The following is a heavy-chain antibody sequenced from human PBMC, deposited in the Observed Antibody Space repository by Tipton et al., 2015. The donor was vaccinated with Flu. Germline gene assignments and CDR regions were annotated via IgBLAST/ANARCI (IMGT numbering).Heavy chain of an antibody. D-gene: IGHD4-11*01. J-gene: IGHJ4*02. CDR1: GGSISGHY. CDR3: ARQMTTVTTFDY. V-gene: IGHV4-59*11. CDR2: IFHSGST. Sequence: TLSLTCTVEGGSISGHYWSWIRQPPGKGLEWIGYIFHSGSTNYNPSLKSRVAMSVDTSKNQFSLKLDSVTAADTAVYYCARQMTTVTTFDYWGQGTLVTVSA.